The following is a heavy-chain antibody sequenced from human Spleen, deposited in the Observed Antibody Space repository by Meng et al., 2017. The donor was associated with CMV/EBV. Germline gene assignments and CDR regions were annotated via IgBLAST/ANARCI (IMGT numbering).Heavy chain of an antibody. V-gene: IGHV3-74*01. CDR2: INSDGSST. Sequence: LSLTCAASGFTFSNYWMHWVRQAPGKGLVWVSRINSDGSSTNYADSVKGRFTISRDNAKNTLYLQMNSLRAEDTAVYYCARAAGVDYWGQGTLVTVSS. J-gene: IGHJ4*02. CDR1: GFTFSNYW. CDR3: ARAAGVDY.